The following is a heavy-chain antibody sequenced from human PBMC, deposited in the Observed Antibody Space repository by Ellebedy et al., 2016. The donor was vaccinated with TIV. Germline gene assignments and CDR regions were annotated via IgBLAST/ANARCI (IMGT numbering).Heavy chain of an antibody. D-gene: IGHD6-6*01. CDR2: IYSGADGGDT. CDR1: GFTVSSNY. CDR3: MFKGLSARLY. V-gene: IGHV3-53*01. Sequence: PGGSLRLSCAASGFTVSSNYMNWVRQAPGKGLEWVSVIYSGADGGDTYYADSVKGRFTISRDNSKNTLFLQMNSLRAEDTAVYYCMFKGLSARLYWGQGTLVTVSS. J-gene: IGHJ1*01.